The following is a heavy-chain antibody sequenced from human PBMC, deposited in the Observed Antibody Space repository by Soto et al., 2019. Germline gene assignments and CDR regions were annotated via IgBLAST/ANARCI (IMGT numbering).Heavy chain of an antibody. Sequence: EVQLLESGGGLVQPGGSLRLSCAASGFTFSSYAMSWVRQAPGKGLEWVSAISGSGGSTYYADSVKGRFTISRDNSKNPLYLQMNSLRAEDTGVYYCARRSSGWYFDYWGQGTLVTVSS. CDR1: GFTFSSYA. CDR3: ARRSSGWYFDY. D-gene: IGHD6-19*01. J-gene: IGHJ4*02. CDR2: ISGSGGST. V-gene: IGHV3-23*01.